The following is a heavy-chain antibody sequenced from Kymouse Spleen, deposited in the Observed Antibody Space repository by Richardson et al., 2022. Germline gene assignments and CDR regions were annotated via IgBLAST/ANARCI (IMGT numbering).Heavy chain of an antibody. CDR1: GFTFDDYA. D-gene: IGHD1-26*01. CDR3: AKDHSGSFYY. CDR2: ISWNSGSI. J-gene: IGHJ4*02. V-gene: IGHV3-9*01. Sequence: EVQLVESGGGLVQPGRSLRLSCAASGFTFDDYAMHWVRQAPGKGLEWVSGISWNSGSIGYADSVKGRFTISRDNAKNSLYLQMNSLRAEDTALYYCAKDHSGSFYYWGQGTLVTVSS.